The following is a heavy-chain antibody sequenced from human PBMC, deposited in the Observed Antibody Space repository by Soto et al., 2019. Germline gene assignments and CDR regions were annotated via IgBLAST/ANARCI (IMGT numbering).Heavy chain of an antibody. CDR1: GFTFSSHG. J-gene: IGHJ4*02. D-gene: IGHD3-22*01. CDR2: IGRDGSIS. CDR3: AKEFRHDNWFFEH. Sequence: QVQLVESGGGVVQPGRSLRLSCTASGFTFSSHGMQWVRQAPGKGLEWVAVIGRDGSISHYTDSVKGRFTVSRANSKNTLYLQMNSLRAEDTAVYYCAKEFRHDNWFFEHWGQGTLVTVSS. V-gene: IGHV3-30*18.